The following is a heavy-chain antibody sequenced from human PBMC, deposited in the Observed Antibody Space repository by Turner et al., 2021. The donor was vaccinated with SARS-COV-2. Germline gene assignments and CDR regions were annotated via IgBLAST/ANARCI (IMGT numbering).Heavy chain of an antibody. CDR2: INPSGGTT. V-gene: IGHV1-46*01. D-gene: IGHD3-10*01. CDR3: ARDKLLWFGELLATRPAYYYGMDV. Sequence: QVQLVQSGSEVKKPGASVRVSCKASGYIFTAHYFHWVRQASGQGLEWMGTINPSGGTTSYAQKFQGRVTMTRDTSTSTVYMELSSLRSEDTAVYFCARDKLLWFGELLATRPAYYYGMDVWGQGTTVTVSS. CDR1: GYIFTAHY. J-gene: IGHJ6*02.